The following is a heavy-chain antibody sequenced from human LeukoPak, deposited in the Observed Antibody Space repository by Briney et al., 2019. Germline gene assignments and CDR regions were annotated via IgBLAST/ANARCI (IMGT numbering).Heavy chain of an antibody. CDR3: ARDHGSGLFDY. V-gene: IGHV1-18*01. D-gene: IGHD3-10*01. CDR1: GYTFTSYG. Sequence: GASVKVSCKASGYTFTSYGISWVRQAPGQGLEWMGWMSIFNGNTNYAQKHQGRVTMTTDTSTSTAYMEVRSLRSDDTAVYYCARDHGSGLFDYWGQGTLVTVSS. J-gene: IGHJ4*02. CDR2: MSIFNGNT.